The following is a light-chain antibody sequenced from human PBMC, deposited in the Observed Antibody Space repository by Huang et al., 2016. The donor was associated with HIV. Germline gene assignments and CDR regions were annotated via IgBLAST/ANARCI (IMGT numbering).Light chain of an antibody. CDR2: WAT. J-gene: IGKJ1*01. Sequence: DIVMTQCPDFLSVSPGERATMNCKSSQSLFYSLNTKNYLAWFQQRPGRPPKLILYWATTRESGIPDRVSGSGSGTDFTLTIDNVQAEDVAIYYCQHYYSVPQTVGRGTKVEIK. V-gene: IGKV4-1*01. CDR3: QHYYSVPQT. CDR1: QSLFYSLNTKNY.